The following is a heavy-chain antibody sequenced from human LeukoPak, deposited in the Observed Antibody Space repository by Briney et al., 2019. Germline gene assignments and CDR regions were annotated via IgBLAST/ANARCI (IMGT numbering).Heavy chain of an antibody. CDR1: GYTFTSYD. Sequence: ASVKVSCKASGYTFTSYDINWVRQATGQGLAWMGWMNPNSGNTRYAQKFQGRVTMTRNTYISTAYMELSSLRSEDTAVYYCARGRSGYYTGWFDPWGQRTLVTVSS. J-gene: IGHJ5*02. CDR2: MNPNSGNT. V-gene: IGHV1-8*01. D-gene: IGHD3-3*01. CDR3: ARGRSGYYTGWFDP.